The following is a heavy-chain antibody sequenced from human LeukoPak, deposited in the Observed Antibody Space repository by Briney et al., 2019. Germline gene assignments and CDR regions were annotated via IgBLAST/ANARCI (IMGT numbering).Heavy chain of an antibody. CDR1: GGSLSSGGYY. CDR3: ARGGLLLWFGELLYQPFDY. V-gene: IGHV4-31*03. CDR2: IYYSGRT. D-gene: IGHD3-10*01. J-gene: IGHJ4*02. Sequence: SETLSLTCTVSGGSLSSGGYYWSWVRQHPGKGLELGGYIYYSGRTYYNPSLKSRVTISVDTSKNQFSLKLSSVTAADTAVYYCARGGLLLWFGELLYQPFDYWGQGTLVTVSS.